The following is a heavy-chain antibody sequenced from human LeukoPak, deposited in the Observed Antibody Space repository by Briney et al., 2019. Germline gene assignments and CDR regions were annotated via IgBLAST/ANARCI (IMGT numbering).Heavy chain of an antibody. V-gene: IGHV1-69*05. CDR1: GGTFSSYA. Sequence: SVKVSCKASGGTFSSYAISWVRQAPGQGLEWMGGIIPIFGTANYAQKFQGRVTITTDESTSTAYMELSSLRSEDTAVYYCARNPPIVATARLYYYYYMGVWGKGTTVTVYS. CDR2: IIPIFGTA. J-gene: IGHJ6*03. D-gene: IGHD5-12*01. CDR3: ARNPPIVATARLYYYYYMGV.